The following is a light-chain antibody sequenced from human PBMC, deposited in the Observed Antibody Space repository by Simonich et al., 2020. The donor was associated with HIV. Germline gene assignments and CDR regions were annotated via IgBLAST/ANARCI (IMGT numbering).Light chain of an antibody. CDR2: GVS. V-gene: IGLV2-14*03. Sequence: QSALTQPASVSGSPGQSITISCTGTSSDVGGYNYVSWYQHHPSKAPKLMIYGVSKRPSGVSNRCSGSKSGNTASLTISGLQAEDEADYYCSSYTSSSTFDVVFGGGTKLTVL. J-gene: IGLJ2*01. CDR3: SSYTSSSTFDVV. CDR1: SSDVGGYNY.